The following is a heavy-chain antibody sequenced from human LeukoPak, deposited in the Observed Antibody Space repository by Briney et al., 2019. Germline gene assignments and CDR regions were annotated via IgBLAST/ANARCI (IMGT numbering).Heavy chain of an antibody. D-gene: IGHD2-2*01. Sequence: ASVKVSCKASGYTFTSYDINWVRQATGQGLEWMGWMNPNSGNTGYAQKFQGRVTMTRNTSISTAYMELSSLRSEDTAVYYCARGLLPIVVVPAARYYYYGMDVWGQGTTVTVSS. J-gene: IGHJ6*02. CDR1: GYTFTSYD. V-gene: IGHV1-8*01. CDR3: ARGLLPIVVVPAARYYYYGMDV. CDR2: MNPNSGNT.